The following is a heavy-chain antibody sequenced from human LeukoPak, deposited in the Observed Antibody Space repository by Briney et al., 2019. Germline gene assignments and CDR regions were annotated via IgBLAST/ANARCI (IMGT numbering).Heavy chain of an antibody. Sequence: SETLSLTCAVSGGSISSSNWWSWVRQPPGKGLEWIGEIYHSGSTNYNPSLKSRVTISVDKSKNQFSLKLSSVTATDTAVYYCARGGYCSSTSCFCIWVDPWGHGTLVTVSS. V-gene: IGHV4-4*02. J-gene: IGHJ5*02. CDR3: ARGGYCSSTSCFCIWVDP. D-gene: IGHD2-2*01. CDR1: GGSISSSNW. CDR2: IYHSGST.